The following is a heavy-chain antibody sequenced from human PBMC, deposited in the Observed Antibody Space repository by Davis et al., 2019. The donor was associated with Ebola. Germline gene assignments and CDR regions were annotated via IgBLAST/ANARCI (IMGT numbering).Heavy chain of an antibody. J-gene: IGHJ5*02. V-gene: IGHV3-73*01. D-gene: IGHD2-15*01. CDR3: TSLKDIVVVVAADNWFDP. CDR2: IRGKANSYAT. CDR1: GFTFSGSA. Sequence: PGGSLRLSCAASGFTFSGSAMHWVRQASGKGLEWVGRIRGKANSYATAYAASVKGRFTISRDDSKNTAYLQMNSLKTEDTAVYYCTSLKDIVVVVAADNWFDPWGQGTLVTVSS.